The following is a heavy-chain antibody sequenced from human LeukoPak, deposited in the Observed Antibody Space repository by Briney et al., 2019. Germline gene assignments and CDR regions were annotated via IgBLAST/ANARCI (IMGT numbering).Heavy chain of an antibody. CDR1: GFTFSSYS. Sequence: GGSLRLSCAASGFTFSSYSMNWVRQAPGKGLEWVSSISSSSSYIYYADSVKGRFTISSDNAKNSLYLQMNSLRAEDTAVYYCARGAYDYVWGSSDADKYYYYYYMDVWGKGTTVTVSS. D-gene: IGHD3-16*01. V-gene: IGHV3-21*01. J-gene: IGHJ6*03. CDR3: ARGAYDYVWGSSDADKYYYYYYMDV. CDR2: ISSSSSYI.